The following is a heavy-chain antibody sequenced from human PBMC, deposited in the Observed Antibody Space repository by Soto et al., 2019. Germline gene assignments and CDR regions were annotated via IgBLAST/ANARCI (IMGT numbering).Heavy chain of an antibody. CDR2: ISYDGSNK. Sequence: GGSLRLSCAASGFTFSSYAMHWVRQAPGKGLEWVAVISYDGSNKYYADSVKGRFTISRDNSKNTLYLQMNSLRAEDTAVYYCATAYYDFWSGYLVLEDDYYYGMDVWGQGTTVTVSS. V-gene: IGHV3-30-3*01. CDR1: GFTFSSYA. J-gene: IGHJ6*02. D-gene: IGHD3-3*01. CDR3: ATAYYDFWSGYLVLEDDYYYGMDV.